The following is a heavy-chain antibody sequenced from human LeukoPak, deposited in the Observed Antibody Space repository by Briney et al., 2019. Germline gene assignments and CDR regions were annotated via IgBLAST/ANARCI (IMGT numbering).Heavy chain of an antibody. CDR2: IRYDGSNK. V-gene: IGHV3-30*02. CDR1: GFTFSSYG. Sequence: GGSLRLSCAASGFTFSSYGMHWVRQAPGKGLEWVAFIRYDGSNKYYADSVKGRFTISRDNSKNTLYLQMNSLRAEDTAVYYCAKDMDSHYYGSGSYFDCWGQGTLVTVSS. J-gene: IGHJ4*02. D-gene: IGHD3-10*01. CDR3: AKDMDSHYYGSGSYFDC.